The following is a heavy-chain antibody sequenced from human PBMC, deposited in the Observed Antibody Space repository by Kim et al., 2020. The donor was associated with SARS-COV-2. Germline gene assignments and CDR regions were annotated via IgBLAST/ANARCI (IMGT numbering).Heavy chain of an antibody. V-gene: IGHV3-43*02. CDR1: GFTFDDYA. J-gene: IGHJ6*02. CDR2: ISGDGGST. D-gene: IGHD1-1*01. Sequence: GGSLRLSCAASGFTFDDYAMHWVRQAPGKGLEWVSLISGDGGSTYYADSVKSRFTISRDNSKNSLYLQMNSLRTEDTALYYCAKDGTQLECPDYYYGMDVCGQVTTVTVSS. CDR3: AKDGTQLECPDYYYGMDV.